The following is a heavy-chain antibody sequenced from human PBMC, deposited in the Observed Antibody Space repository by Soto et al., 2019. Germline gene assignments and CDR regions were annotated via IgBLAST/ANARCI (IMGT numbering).Heavy chain of an antibody. CDR1: GFTFSSYA. V-gene: IGHV3-23*01. D-gene: IGHD4-17*01. Sequence: EVQLLESGGGLVQPGGSLRLSCAASGFTFSSYAMSWVRQAPGKGLEWVSAISGSGGSTYYADSVKGRFTISRDNSKNTLYLQMNSLRAEDTAVYYCAKDPTLDYGDYPGPYNWFDPWGQGTLVTVSS. CDR2: ISGSGGST. J-gene: IGHJ5*02. CDR3: AKDPTLDYGDYPGPYNWFDP.